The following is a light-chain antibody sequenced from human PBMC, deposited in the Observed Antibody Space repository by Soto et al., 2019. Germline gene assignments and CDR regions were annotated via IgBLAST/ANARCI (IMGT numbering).Light chain of an antibody. Sequence: EIVLTQSPGTLSLSPGERATLSCMASQSVSSSYLAWYQQKPGQAPRLLIYAASSRATGIPDRFSGSGSGTDFTLTISRLEPEDFAVYYCQQYGSSPQTFGQGTKVDIK. CDR2: AAS. CDR1: QSVSSSY. J-gene: IGKJ1*01. CDR3: QQYGSSPQT. V-gene: IGKV3-20*01.